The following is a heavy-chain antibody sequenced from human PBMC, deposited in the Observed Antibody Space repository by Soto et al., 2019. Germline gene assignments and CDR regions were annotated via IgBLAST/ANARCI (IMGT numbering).Heavy chain of an antibody. CDR1: GFTFNNYG. Sequence: QVQLVESGGGVVQPGRSLRLSCAASGFTFNNYGMHWVRQAPGKGLEWVATISNDGSDKYYADSVKGRLTISRDNSKHTVYLQMNSLRAEETAVYYCAKDQCIAASHGIDWGQWTMVTVSS. CDR3: AKDQCIAASHGID. J-gene: IGHJ3*01. D-gene: IGHD6-13*01. CDR2: ISNDGSDK. V-gene: IGHV3-30*18.